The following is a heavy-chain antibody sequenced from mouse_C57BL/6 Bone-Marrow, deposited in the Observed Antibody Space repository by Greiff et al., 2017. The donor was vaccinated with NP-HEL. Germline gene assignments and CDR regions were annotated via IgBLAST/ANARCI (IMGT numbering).Heavy chain of an antibody. Sequence: VQLQQPGAELVMPGASVKLSCKASGYTFTSYWMHWVKQRPGQGLEWIGEIDPSDSYTNYNQKFKGKSTLTVDKSSSTAYMQLSSLTSEDSAVYYCARDYYGSSYADYWGQGTTLTVSS. CDR1: GYTFTSYW. CDR3: ARDYYGSSYADY. V-gene: IGHV1-69*01. D-gene: IGHD1-1*01. J-gene: IGHJ2*01. CDR2: IDPSDSYT.